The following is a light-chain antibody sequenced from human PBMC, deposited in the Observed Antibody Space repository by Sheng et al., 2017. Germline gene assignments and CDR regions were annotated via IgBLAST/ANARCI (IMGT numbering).Light chain of an antibody. CDR3: MQALQTPWT. CDR2: LGS. CDR1: QSLLHRNGYNY. V-gene: IGKV2-28*01. J-gene: IGKJ1*01. Sequence: DIVMTQSALSLPVTPGEPASISCRSSQSLLHRNGYNYLDWYLRRPGQSPQLLIYLGSDRASGVPDRFSGSGSGTDFTLKISRVEAEDVGVYYCMQALQTPWTFGQGTKVEIK.